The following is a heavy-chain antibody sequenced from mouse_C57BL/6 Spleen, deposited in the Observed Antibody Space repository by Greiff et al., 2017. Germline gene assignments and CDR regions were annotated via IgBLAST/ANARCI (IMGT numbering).Heavy chain of an antibody. CDR3: ALMGNSDYYAMDY. J-gene: IGHJ4*01. CDR2: IYPSDSET. Sequence: QVQLQQPGAELVRPGSSVKLSCKASGYTFTSYWMDWVKQRPGQGLEWIGNIYPSDSETHYNQKFKDKATLTVDKSSSTAYMQLSSLTSEDSAVYYCALMGNSDYYAMDYWGQGTSVTVSA. V-gene: IGHV1-61*01. CDR1: GYTFTSYW. D-gene: IGHD2-1*01.